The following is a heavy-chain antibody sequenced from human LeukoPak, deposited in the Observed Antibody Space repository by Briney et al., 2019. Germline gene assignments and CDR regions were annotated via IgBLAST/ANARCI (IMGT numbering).Heavy chain of an antibody. J-gene: IGHJ4*02. D-gene: IGHD6-6*01. CDR3: ARERAARPQYYFDY. CDR1: GFTFSSYS. V-gene: IGHV3-21*01. CDR2: ISSSSSYI. Sequence: GGSLRLSCAASGFTFSSYSMNWVRQAPGKGLEWVSSISSSSSYIYYADSVKGRFTISRDNAKNSLYLQMNSLRAEDAAVYYCARERAARPQYYFDYWGQGTLVTVSS.